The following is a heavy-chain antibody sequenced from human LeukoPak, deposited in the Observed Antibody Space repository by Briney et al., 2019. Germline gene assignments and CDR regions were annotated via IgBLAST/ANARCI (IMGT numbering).Heavy chain of an antibody. CDR1: GGSFSGYY. V-gene: IGHV4-34*01. CDR3: ARGRMTYYDFWSGYSPNWFDP. Sequence: SETLSLTCAVYGGSFSGYYWSWIRQPPGKGLEWIGEINHSGSTNYNPSLNSRVTISVDTSKNQFSLKLSSVTAEDPAVYYCARGRMTYYDFWSGYSPNWFDPWGQGTLVTVSS. CDR2: INHSGST. D-gene: IGHD3-3*01. J-gene: IGHJ5*02.